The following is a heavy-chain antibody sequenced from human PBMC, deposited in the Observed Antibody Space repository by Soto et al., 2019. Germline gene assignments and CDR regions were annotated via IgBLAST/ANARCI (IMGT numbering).Heavy chain of an antibody. CDR2: TYYRSKWYN. V-gene: IGHV6-1*01. CDR1: GDSVSSNSAA. Sequence: LSLTCAISGDSVSSNSAARNWIRQSPSRGLEWLGRTYYRSKWYNDYAVSVKSRITINPDTSKNQVSLQLNSVTPEDTAVYYCASDPRRGPYYGMDVWGQGTTVTVSS. J-gene: IGHJ6*02. CDR3: ASDPRRGPYYGMDV.